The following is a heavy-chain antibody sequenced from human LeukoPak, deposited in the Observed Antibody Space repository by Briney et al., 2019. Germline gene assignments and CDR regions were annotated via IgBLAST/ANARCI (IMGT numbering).Heavy chain of an antibody. V-gene: IGHV3-9*01. D-gene: IGHD5-18*01. CDR1: GFTFDDYG. CDR3: AKGDGYSYGYFDY. J-gene: IGHJ4*02. CDR2: ISWNSGSI. Sequence: GRSLRLSCAASGFTFDDYGMHWVRQAPGKGLEWVSGISWNSGSIGYADSVKGRFTISRDNAKNSLYLQMNSLRAEDTALYYCAKGDGYSYGYFDYWGQGTLVTVSS.